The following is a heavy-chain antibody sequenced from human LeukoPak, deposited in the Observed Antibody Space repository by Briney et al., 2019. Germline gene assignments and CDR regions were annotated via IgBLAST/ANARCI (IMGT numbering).Heavy chain of an antibody. J-gene: IGHJ2*01. Sequence: GGSLRLSCAASAFTFSSYAMNWVRQAPGKGLEWVSGISGGGGSTYYADSVKGRFTISRDNSKNTLYLQMNRLSAEDTAVYYCARDSNAYWYFDLWGRGTLVTVSS. CDR2: ISGGGGST. CDR3: ARDSNAYWYFDL. D-gene: IGHD1-1*01. CDR1: AFTFSSYA. V-gene: IGHV3-23*01.